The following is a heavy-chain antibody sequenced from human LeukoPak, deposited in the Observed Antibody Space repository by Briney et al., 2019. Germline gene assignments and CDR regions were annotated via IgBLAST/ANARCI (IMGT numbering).Heavy chain of an antibody. Sequence: SETLSLTCFVSGDSITSYYWSWIRQSPGKGLEWIANIHYSGDIHYNPSLKSRVTISVDTSKNQFSLKLSSVTAADTAVYYCARGGLVRYAYVSFDYWGQGTLVTVSS. CDR1: GDSITSYY. CDR3: ARGGLVRYAYVSFDY. D-gene: IGHD3-10*01. J-gene: IGHJ4*02. CDR2: IHYSGDI. V-gene: IGHV4-59*12.